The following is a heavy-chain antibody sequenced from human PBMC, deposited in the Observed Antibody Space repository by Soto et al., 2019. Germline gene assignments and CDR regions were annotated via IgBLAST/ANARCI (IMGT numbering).Heavy chain of an antibody. D-gene: IGHD3-3*01. CDR3: ARGNDFWSGYSTLTYYGLDV. V-gene: IGHV4-30-4*01. Sequence: LTCSVSGGSISSGDYYWSWIRQPPEKGLEWIGYIYYSGSTYYNPSLKSRVTISVDTSRNQFSLNLNSVTAADTAVYFCARGNDFWSGYSTLTYYGLDVWGQGTTVTVSS. CDR2: IYYSGST. J-gene: IGHJ6*02. CDR1: GGSISSGDYY.